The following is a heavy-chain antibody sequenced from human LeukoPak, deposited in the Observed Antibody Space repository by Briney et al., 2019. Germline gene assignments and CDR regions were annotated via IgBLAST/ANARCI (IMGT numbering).Heavy chain of an antibody. CDR1: GYSISSGYY. CDR2: IYHSGST. CDR3: ARDLYSSGWGYFDY. V-gene: IGHV4-38-2*02. Sequence: PSETLSLTCTISGYSISSGYYWGWIRQPPGKGLEWIGSIYHSGSTYYNPSLKSRVTISLDTSENQFSLELTSVTAADTAVYYCARDLYSSGWGYFDYWGQGTLVTVSS. J-gene: IGHJ4*02. D-gene: IGHD6-19*01.